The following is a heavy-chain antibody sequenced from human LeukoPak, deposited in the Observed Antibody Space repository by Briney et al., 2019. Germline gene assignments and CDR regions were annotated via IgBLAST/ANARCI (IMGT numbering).Heavy chain of an antibody. CDR2: ISAYNGNT. J-gene: IGHJ5*02. CDR1: GYTFTGYY. V-gene: IGHV1-18*04. Sequence: ASVKVSCKASGYTFTGYYMHWVRQAPGQRLEWMGWISAYNGNTNYAQKLQGRVTMTTDTSTSTAYMELRSLRSDDTAVYYCARANNWFDPWGQGTLVTVSS. CDR3: ARANNWFDP.